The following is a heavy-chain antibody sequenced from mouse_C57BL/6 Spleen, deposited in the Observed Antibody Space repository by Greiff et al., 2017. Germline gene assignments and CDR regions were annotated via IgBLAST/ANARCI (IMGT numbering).Heavy chain of an antibody. CDR2: IYPGDGDT. D-gene: IGHD3-2*02. Sequence: QVQLQQSGPELVKPGASVKISCKASGYAFSNSWMNWVKQRPGKGLEWIGRIYPGDGDTNYQGKFKGKATLTADKSSSTAYMQLSSLTSEDSAVYCGARKGSGYDAMDYWGQGTSVTVSS. J-gene: IGHJ4*01. V-gene: IGHV1-82*01. CDR1: GYAFSNSW. CDR3: ARKGSGYDAMDY.